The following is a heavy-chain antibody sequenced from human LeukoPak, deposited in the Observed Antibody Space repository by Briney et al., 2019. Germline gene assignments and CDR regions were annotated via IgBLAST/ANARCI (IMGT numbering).Heavy chain of an antibody. J-gene: IGHJ6*02. Sequence: GRSLRLSCAASGFTFSSCGMHWVRQAPGKGLEWVAVIWYDGSNKYYADSVKGRFTISRDNSKNTLYLQMNSLRAEDTAVYYCARDHFDYYGSGSYQYYYYGMDVWGQGTTVTVSS. CDR3: ARDHFDYYGSGSYQYYYYGMDV. V-gene: IGHV3-33*01. D-gene: IGHD3-10*01. CDR1: GFTFSSCG. CDR2: IWYDGSNK.